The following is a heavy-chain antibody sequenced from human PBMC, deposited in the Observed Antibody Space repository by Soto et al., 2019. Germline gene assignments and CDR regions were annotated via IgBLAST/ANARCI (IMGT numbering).Heavy chain of an antibody. CDR3: ARAEMATILD. V-gene: IGHV1-2*04. D-gene: IGHD5-12*01. CDR1: GYTFTGYY. CDR2: INPNSGGT. J-gene: IGHJ4*02. Sequence: ASVKVSCKASGYTFTGYYMHWVRQAPGQGLEWMGWINPNSGGTNYAQKFQGWATMTRDTSISTAYMELSRLRSDDTAVYYCARAEMATILDWGQGTLVTVPQ.